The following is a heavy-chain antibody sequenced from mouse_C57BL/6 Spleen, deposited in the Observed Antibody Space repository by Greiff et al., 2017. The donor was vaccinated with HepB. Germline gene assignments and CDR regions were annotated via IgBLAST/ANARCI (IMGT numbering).Heavy chain of an antibody. CDR1: GFTFSSYT. D-gene: IGHD3-1*01. CDR3: ARYSGGYAMDY. CDR2: ISGGGGNT. Sequence: EVKLQESGGGLVKPGGSLKLSCAASGFTFSSYTMSWVRQTPEKRLEWVATISGGGGNTYYPDSVKGRFTISRDNAKNTLYLQMSSLRSEDTALYYCARYSGGYAMDYWGQGTSVTVSS. J-gene: IGHJ4*01. V-gene: IGHV5-9*01.